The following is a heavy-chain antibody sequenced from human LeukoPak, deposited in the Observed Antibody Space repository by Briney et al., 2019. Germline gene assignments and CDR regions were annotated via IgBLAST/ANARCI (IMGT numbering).Heavy chain of an antibody. CDR2: ISAYNGNT. CDR3: ARDLAVLRYFDWYDLFDY. CDR1: GYTFTSYG. D-gene: IGHD3-9*01. Sequence: GASVTVSCKASGYTFTSYGISWVRQAPGQGLEWMGWISAYNGNTNYAHKLQGRVTMTTDTSTSTAYMELRSLRSDDTAVYYCARDLAVLRYFDWYDLFDYWGQGTLVTVSS. V-gene: IGHV1-18*01. J-gene: IGHJ4*02.